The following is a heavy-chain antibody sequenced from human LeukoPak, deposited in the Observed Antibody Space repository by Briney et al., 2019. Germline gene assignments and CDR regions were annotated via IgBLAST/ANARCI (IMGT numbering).Heavy chain of an antibody. CDR1: GFTFSSYA. CDR3: AKDPQQQLVLSYWFDP. CDR2: ISYDGSNK. J-gene: IGHJ5*02. V-gene: IGHV3-30-3*01. D-gene: IGHD6-13*01. Sequence: GGSLRLSCAASGFTFSSYAMHWVRQAPGKGLEWVAVISYDGSNKYYADSVKGRFTISRDNSKNTLYLQMNSLRAEDTAVYYCAKDPQQQLVLSYWFDPWGQGTLVTVSS.